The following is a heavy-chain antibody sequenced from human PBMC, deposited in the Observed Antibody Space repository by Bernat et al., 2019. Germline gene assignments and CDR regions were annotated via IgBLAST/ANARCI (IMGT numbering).Heavy chain of an antibody. Sequence: QVQLVESGGGVVQPGRSLRLSCAASGFTFSSYGMHWFRQAPGKGLEWVAVISYDGSNRNYVDAVKGRVTSSRDNCKNTLYLQMNRLRAENTAVYYCAKDAPYGILTGYHQTLDYWGQGTLVTVSS. CDR1: GFTFSSYG. J-gene: IGHJ4*02. D-gene: IGHD3-9*01. V-gene: IGHV3-30*18. CDR3: AKDAPYGILTGYHQTLDY. CDR2: ISYDGSNR.